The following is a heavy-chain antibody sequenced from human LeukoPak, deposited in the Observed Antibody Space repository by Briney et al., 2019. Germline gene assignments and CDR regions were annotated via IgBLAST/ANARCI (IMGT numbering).Heavy chain of an antibody. CDR3: TRVRVVVPSAFDYCDF. CDR1: GFSFSDYY. V-gene: IGHV3-7*01. CDR2: INPYGSDT. J-gene: IGHJ4*02. Sequence: GGSLRLSCVASGFSFSDYYMSWVRQASGKGLEWVANINPYGSDTYYADSVKGRFTISRDNAENSLYLQMNSLRAEDTAVYYCTRVRVVVPSAFDYCDFWGQGTPVTVSS. D-gene: IGHD2-2*01.